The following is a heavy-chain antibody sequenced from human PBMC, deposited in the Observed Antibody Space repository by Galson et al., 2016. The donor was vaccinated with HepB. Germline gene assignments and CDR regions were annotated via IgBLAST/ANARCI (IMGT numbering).Heavy chain of an antibody. CDR1: GGSISNYY. Sequence: ETLSLTCTVSGGSISNYYWSWIRQSPGKGLEWIGYFYFSGNTNYNPSLKSRVTISADTSKNQLSLKIKSVTAVDTAVYYCARAFCYGSGSSYPCMDVWGQGTTVTVSS. CDR3: ARAFCYGSGSSYPCMDV. D-gene: IGHD3-10*01. J-gene: IGHJ6*02. V-gene: IGHV4-59*01. CDR2: FYFSGNT.